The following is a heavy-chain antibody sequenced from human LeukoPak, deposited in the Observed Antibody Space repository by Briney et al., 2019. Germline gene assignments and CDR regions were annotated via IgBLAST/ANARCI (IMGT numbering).Heavy chain of an antibody. J-gene: IGHJ4*01. CDR1: GFTFSSYA. CDR3: VKDHDRNWNDKRYFDY. V-gene: IGHV3-64D*09. D-gene: IGHD1-1*01. Sequence: GGSLRLSCSASGFTFSSYAMHWVRQAPGKGLEYVSAISSNGVNAYYADSVKGRFIISRDNSKSTLDLQMSSLRVEDTAVYYCVKDHDRNWNDKRYFDYWGQGTLVTVSP. CDR2: ISSNGVNA.